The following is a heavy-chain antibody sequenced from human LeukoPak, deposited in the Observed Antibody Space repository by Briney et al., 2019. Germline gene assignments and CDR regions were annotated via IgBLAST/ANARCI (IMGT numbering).Heavy chain of an antibody. CDR2: ITGSADIT. J-gene: IGHJ4*02. CDR3: ARDDRWLQFNN. CDR1: GFTFSNYG. Sequence: GGSLRLSCAASGFTFSNYGMNWVRQAPGKGLEWVSGITGSADITYYADSVKGRFTISRDNSKNTLYLQINSLRTEDTAVYFCARDDRWLQFNNWGQGTPVTVSS. V-gene: IGHV3-23*01. D-gene: IGHD5-24*01.